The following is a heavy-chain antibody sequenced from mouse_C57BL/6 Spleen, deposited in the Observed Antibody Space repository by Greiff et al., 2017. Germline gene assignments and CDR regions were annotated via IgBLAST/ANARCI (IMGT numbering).Heavy chain of an antibody. J-gene: IGHJ4*01. CDR3: ARRGAYGSRYAMDY. CDR2: IYPGSGST. V-gene: IGHV1-55*01. D-gene: IGHD1-1*01. CDR1: GYTFTSYW. Sequence: VKLQQPGAELVKPGASVKMSCKASGYTFTSYWITWVKQRPGQGLEWIGDIYPGSGSTNYNEKFKSKATLTVDTSSSTAYMQLSSLTSEDSAVYYCARRGAYGSRYAMDYWGQGTSVTVSS.